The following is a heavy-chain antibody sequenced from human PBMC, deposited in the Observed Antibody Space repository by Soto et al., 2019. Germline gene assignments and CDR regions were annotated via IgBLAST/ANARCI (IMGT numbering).Heavy chain of an antibody. CDR1: GYTFTSYG. Sequence: ASVKVSCKASGYTFTSYGISWVRQAPGQGLEWMGWISGYNGNTKYAQKLQGRVTVTTDTSTSTAYMELRSLISDDTAVYYCARTTAYESSGYYYHTYWGQGTQVTVSS. CDR3: ARTTAYESSGYYYHTY. CDR2: ISGYNGNT. V-gene: IGHV1-18*01. D-gene: IGHD3-22*01. J-gene: IGHJ4*02.